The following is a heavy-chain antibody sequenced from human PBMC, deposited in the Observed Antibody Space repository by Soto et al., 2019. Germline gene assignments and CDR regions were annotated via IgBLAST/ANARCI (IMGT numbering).Heavy chain of an antibody. V-gene: IGHV4-31*03. Sequence: QVQLQESGPGLVKPSQTLSLTCTVSGGSISSGGYYWSWIRHHPGKGLEWIGYIYYSGSTYYNPSLKSRVTLSVEASKNRISLNLSSGTAADTSVYYCARGSGDIFDYWGQGTLVTVSS. J-gene: IGHJ4*02. D-gene: IGHD7-27*01. CDR1: GGSISSGGYY. CDR2: IYYSGST. CDR3: ARGSGDIFDY.